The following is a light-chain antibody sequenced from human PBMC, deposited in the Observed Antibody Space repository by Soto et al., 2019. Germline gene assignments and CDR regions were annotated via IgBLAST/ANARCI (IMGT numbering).Light chain of an antibody. CDR2: YDD. CDR1: RSNVGNNA. J-gene: IGLJ3*02. CDR3: AVWDDSLNGVV. V-gene: IGLV1-36*01. Sequence: QSVLTQPPSVSEAPRQRVTISCSGSRSNVGNNAVNWYQQLPGKAPKLLIYYDDLLPSGVSDRFSGSKSGTSASLAISGLQSEDEADYYCAVWDDSLNGVVFSGGTKLTVL.